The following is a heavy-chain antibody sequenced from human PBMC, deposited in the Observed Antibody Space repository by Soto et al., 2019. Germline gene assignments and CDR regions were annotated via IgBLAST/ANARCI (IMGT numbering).Heavy chain of an antibody. CDR1: GDSVSSNSAA. J-gene: IGHJ5*02. CDR2: TYYRSKWYN. D-gene: IGHD6-19*01. V-gene: IGHV6-1*01. Sequence: SQTLSLTCAISGDSVSSNSAAWNWIRQSPSRGLEWLGRTYYRSKWYNDYAVSVKSRITINPDTSKNQFSLQLNSVTPEDTAVYYCARDSSGEAVAGNNWFDPWGQGTLVTVPQ. CDR3: ARDSSGEAVAGNNWFDP.